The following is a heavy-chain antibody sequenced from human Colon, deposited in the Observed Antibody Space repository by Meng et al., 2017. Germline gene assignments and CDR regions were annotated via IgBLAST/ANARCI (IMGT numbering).Heavy chain of an antibody. J-gene: IGHJ5*02. V-gene: IGHV5-51*01. D-gene: IGHD3-22*01. Sequence: GESLKISCQGSGYSFNTYWIGWVRQMPGRGLEWMGIINPGDSSTMYSPSFQGQVTISADKSNTTVYLQWSSLKASDTAMYYCGGRTRDTACYDSSGFAWGQGTLVTGSS. CDR3: GGRTRDTACYDSSGFA. CDR1: GYSFNTYW. CDR2: INPGDSST.